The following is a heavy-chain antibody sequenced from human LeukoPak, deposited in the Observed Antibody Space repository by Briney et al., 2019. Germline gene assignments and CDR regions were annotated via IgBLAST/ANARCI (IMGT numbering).Heavy chain of an antibody. J-gene: IGHJ4*02. CDR1: GFSFSDYT. D-gene: IGHD3/OR15-3a*01. CDR2: IAYDGGLK. V-gene: IGHV3-30*04. Sequence: QPGRSLRLSCAASGFSFSDYTIHWVRQAPGKGLEWVAVIAYDGGLKLYADSVRGRFIISRDNSRRMLYLQMNSLRPEDTAVYYCARDWTLGAPDYFDYWGQGTLVTVSS. CDR3: ARDWTLGAPDYFDY.